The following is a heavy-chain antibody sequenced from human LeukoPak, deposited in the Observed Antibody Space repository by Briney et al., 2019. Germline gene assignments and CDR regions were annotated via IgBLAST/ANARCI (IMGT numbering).Heavy chain of an antibody. D-gene: IGHD3-10*01. CDR1: GFTFSNYE. Sequence: GGSLRLSCAASGFTFSNYEMNWVRQAPGKGLEWVSYISSGGSTIYYADSVKGRFTISTDNAKNSLYLQMNSLRAEDTAIYYCARDFYYGSGRFDYWGQGTLVTVSS. V-gene: IGHV3-48*03. J-gene: IGHJ4*02. CDR2: ISSGGSTI. CDR3: ARDFYYGSGRFDY.